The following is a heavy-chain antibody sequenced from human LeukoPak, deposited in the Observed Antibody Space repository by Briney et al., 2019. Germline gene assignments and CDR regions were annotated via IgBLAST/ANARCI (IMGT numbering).Heavy chain of an antibody. Sequence: ASVKVSCKASGYTFTGYYMHWVRQAPGQGLEWMGWINPNSGGTNYAQKFQGRVTMTRDTSISTAYTELSRLRSDDTAVYYCARDRYYDSSGYQDPRDDYWGQGTLVTVSS. CDR3: ARDRYYDSSGYQDPRDDY. CDR2: INPNSGGT. V-gene: IGHV1-2*02. J-gene: IGHJ4*02. CDR1: GYTFTGYY. D-gene: IGHD3-22*01.